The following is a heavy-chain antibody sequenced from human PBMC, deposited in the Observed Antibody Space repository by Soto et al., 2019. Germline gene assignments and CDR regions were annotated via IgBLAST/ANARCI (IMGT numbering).Heavy chain of an antibody. V-gene: IGHV3-11*01. CDR2: ISGSATTI. Sequence: QVQLVESGGGLVKPGGSLRLSCAATGFTFSDHYMSWIRQAPGKGLEWGSYISGSATTIYYADSIKGRFTISRDNAKNSLFLQMTSLRVDDTAVYYCARGRGEFDPWGQGTLLTVSS. CDR3: ARGRGEFDP. CDR1: GFTFSDHY. J-gene: IGHJ5*02.